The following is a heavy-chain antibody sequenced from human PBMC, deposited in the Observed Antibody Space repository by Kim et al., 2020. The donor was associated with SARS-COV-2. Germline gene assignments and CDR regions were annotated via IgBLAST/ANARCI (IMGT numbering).Heavy chain of an antibody. D-gene: IGHD6-19*01. CDR3: TSDGVSSGWYEEDY. V-gene: IGHV3-73*01. CDR1: GFTFSGSA. J-gene: IGHJ4*02. CDR2: IRSKASSYST. Sequence: GGSLRLSCAASGFTFSGSAMHWVRQASGKGLEWVGRIRSKASSYSTAYAASVKGRFTISRDDSKNTAYLQMNSLKTKDTAVYYCTSDGVSSGWYEEDYWGPRTLCTVS.